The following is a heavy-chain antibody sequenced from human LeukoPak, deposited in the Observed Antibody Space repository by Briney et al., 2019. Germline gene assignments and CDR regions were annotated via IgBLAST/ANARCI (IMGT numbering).Heavy chain of an antibody. J-gene: IGHJ2*01. V-gene: IGHV4-38-2*02. CDR1: GYSISSGYY. Sequence: SETLSLTCTVSGYSISSGYYWGWFGQPPGKGLEWFGGFYLSGSTSYNPSLKSRVTISVDTSKNQFSLKLSSVTAADTAVYYCARVLIVVVPAAAGSLNWYFDLWGRGTLVTVSS. D-gene: IGHD2-2*01. CDR3: ARVLIVVVPAAAGSLNWYFDL. CDR2: FYLSGST.